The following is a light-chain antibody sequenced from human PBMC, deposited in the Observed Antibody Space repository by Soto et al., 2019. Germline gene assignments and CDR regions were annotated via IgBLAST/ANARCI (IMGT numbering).Light chain of an antibody. Sequence: DIVMTQSPDSLAVSLGERATIDCKSSQSVLYSSNNKNYLAWYQQQPGQPPKLLIYWASTRESGVPDRFSGSGSGTDFTLTISSLQAEDVAVYYCQQYYTPPVHFDQGTKLEIK. CDR2: WAS. V-gene: IGKV4-1*01. CDR3: QQYYTPPVH. CDR1: QSVLYSSNNKNY. J-gene: IGKJ2*01.